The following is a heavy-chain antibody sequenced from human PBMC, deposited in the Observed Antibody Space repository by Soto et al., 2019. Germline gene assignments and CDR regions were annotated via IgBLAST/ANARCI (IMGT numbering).Heavy chain of an antibody. Sequence: QAQLVQSGAEVEKPGASVKVSCKASGYTFTSYAISWVRQAPGQGLEWMGWISANNGNTNYAQKLQGRVTMTTDTSTSTAYMELRSLRSDDTAVYYCARGWGVIAVAGTRLDYWGQGTLVTVSS. D-gene: IGHD6-19*01. CDR2: ISANNGNT. CDR1: GYTFTSYA. V-gene: IGHV1-18*01. CDR3: ARGWGVIAVAGTRLDY. J-gene: IGHJ4*02.